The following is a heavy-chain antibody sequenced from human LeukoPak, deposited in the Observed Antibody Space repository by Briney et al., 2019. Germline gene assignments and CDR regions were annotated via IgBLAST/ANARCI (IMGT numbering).Heavy chain of an antibody. J-gene: IGHJ4*02. Sequence: PGGSLRLSCAASGFDFSSYSMNWVRQAPGKGLEWVSSISSSSSYIYYADSVKGRFTISRDNAKNSVYLQMNSLRAEDTAVYYCARARAITGTTSFDYWGQGTLVTVCS. CDR1: GFDFSSYS. CDR2: ISSSSSYI. V-gene: IGHV3-21*01. CDR3: ARARAITGTTSFDY. D-gene: IGHD1-7*01.